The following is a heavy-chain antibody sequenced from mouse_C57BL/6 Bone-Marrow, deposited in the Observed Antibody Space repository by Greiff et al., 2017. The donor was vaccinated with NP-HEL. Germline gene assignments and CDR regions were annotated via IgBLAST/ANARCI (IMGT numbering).Heavy chain of an antibody. CDR3: ARDGGGLRRYWFAY. CDR2: INPNNGGT. V-gene: IGHV1-18*01. D-gene: IGHD2-4*01. Sequence: EVQLQQSGPELVKPGASVKIPCKASGYTFTDYNMDWVKQSHGKSLEWIGDINPNNGGTIYNQKFKGKATLTVDKSSSTAYMELRSLTSEDTAVYYCARDGGGLRRYWFAYWGQGTLVTVSA. CDR1: GYTFTDYN. J-gene: IGHJ3*01.